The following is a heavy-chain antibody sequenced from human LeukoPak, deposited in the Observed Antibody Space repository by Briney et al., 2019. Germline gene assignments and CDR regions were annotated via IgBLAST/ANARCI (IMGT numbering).Heavy chain of an antibody. CDR2: ISSSSSYI. J-gene: IGHJ3*02. D-gene: IGHD1-26*01. Sequence: GGSLRLSCAASGFTFSSYSMNWVRQAPGKGLEWVSSISSSSSYIYYADSVKGRFTISRDNSKNTLYLQMNSLRAEDTAVYYCAKDVAAIPPFDAFDIWGQGTMVTVSS. CDR3: AKDVAAIPPFDAFDI. V-gene: IGHV3-21*04. CDR1: GFTFSSYS.